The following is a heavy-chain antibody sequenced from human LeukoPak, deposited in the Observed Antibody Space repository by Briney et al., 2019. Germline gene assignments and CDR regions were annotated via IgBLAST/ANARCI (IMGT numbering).Heavy chain of an antibody. CDR2: IYYSGST. Sequence: SETLSLTCTVSGGSVSSGSYYWSWIRQPPGKGLEWIGYIYYSGSTNYNPSLKSRVTISVDTSKSQFSLKLSSVTAADTAVYYCARDRLGIDYWGQGTLVTVSS. CDR3: ARDRLGIDY. V-gene: IGHV4-61*01. CDR1: GGSVSSGSYY. J-gene: IGHJ4*02. D-gene: IGHD7-27*01.